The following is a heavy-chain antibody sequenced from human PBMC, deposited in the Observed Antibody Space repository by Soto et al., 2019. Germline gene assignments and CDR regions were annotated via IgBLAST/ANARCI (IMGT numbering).Heavy chain of an antibody. D-gene: IGHD6-13*01. Sequence: GGSLRLSCAASGFTFNSYAMNWVRQAPGKGLEWVSGISGSGSSTYYADSVKGRFTISRDTLKNTLYLQMNSLSAEDTAVYYCAKDSSSWYADHLDYWGQGTLVTVSS. J-gene: IGHJ4*02. CDR3: AKDSSSWYADHLDY. V-gene: IGHV3-23*01. CDR1: GFTFNSYA. CDR2: ISGSGSST.